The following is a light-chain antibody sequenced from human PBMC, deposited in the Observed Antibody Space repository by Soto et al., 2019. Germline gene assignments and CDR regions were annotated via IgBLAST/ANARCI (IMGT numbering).Light chain of an antibody. CDR2: LGS. Sequence: DIVMTQSPLSLPVTPGEPASISCRSSQSLLHSNGYNYLDWYLQKPGQSPQLLIYLGSNRASGVTERCSGSRSGTDFTLKISRVEAADVGVYYCMHALQSPYTFGQGTKLEIK. CDR1: QSLLHSNGYNY. V-gene: IGKV2-28*01. CDR3: MHALQSPYT. J-gene: IGKJ2*01.